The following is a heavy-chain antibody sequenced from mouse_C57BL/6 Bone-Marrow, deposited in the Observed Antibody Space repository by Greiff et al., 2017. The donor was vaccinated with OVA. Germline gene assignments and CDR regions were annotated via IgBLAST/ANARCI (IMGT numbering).Heavy chain of an antibody. CDR1: GYTSTSYW. CDR2: INPSNGGT. CDR3: ARWLGGY. J-gene: IGHJ2*01. D-gene: IGHD3-3*01. Sequence: VQLLQPGTELVKPGASAQLSCKASGYTSTSYWMHWVMQRPGQGLEWIGNINPSNGGTNYNEKLKSKATLTVDKSSSTAYMHLSSLTSEDSAVYYCARWLGGYWGQGTALTVSS. V-gene: IGHV1-53*01.